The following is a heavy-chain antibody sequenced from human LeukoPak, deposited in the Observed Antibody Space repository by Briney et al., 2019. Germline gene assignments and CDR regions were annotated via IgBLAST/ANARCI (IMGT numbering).Heavy chain of an antibody. D-gene: IGHD2-15*01. V-gene: IGHV1-2*02. CDR1: GYTFIDYF. J-gene: IGHJ3*01. Sequence: ASVKVSCKASGYTFIDYFMHWVRQAPGQGLEWMGWVNPKNDDTNYAQKFQRRVTMTRDSSISTAYMELTRLTSDDTAVYYCARDCGGGSCADDAFDFWGQGTMVTVSS. CDR3: ARDCGGGSCADDAFDF. CDR2: VNPKNDDT.